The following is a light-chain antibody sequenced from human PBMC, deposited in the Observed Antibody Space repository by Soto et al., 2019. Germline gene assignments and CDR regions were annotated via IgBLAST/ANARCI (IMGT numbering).Light chain of an antibody. CDR2: DAS. CDR1: QNLGDGR. V-gene: IGKV3-20*01. CDR3: QEHASI. Sequence: VLTQSPGTLSLSPGESATLSCRANQNLGDGRLAWYQQKPGQPPTLLIYDASTRATGIPDRFSGSGSGTDFTLTISRLEPEDSAVYYCQEHASIFGQGTRLEIK. J-gene: IGKJ5*01.